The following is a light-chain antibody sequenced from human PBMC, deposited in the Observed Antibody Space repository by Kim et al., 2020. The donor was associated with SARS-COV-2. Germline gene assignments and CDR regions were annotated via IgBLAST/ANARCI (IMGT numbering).Light chain of an antibody. CDR2: EDR. CDR1: ELGDKN. V-gene: IGLV3-1*01. CDR3: QAWDSSTVV. Sequence: SYELTQPPSVSVSPGQTAIITCSGNELGDKNVCWYQQKAGQSPVLVIYEDRKRPSGIPERVSGSNSGNTATLTISGTQAMDEADYYCQAWDSSTVVFGGGTQLIVL. J-gene: IGLJ2*01.